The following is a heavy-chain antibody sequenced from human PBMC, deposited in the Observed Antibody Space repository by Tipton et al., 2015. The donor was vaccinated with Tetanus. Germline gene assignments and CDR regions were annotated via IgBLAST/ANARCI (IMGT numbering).Heavy chain of an antibody. CDR2: IYYTGNT. J-gene: IGHJ4*02. CDR3: ARRGGGSTFDH. V-gene: IGHV4-31*03. Sequence: TLSLTCTVSGGSFSLYYWSWIRQHPGKGLEWIGYIYYTGNTYYNPSLKSRLTISLDTSKNQFSLRLSSLSAADTAVYFCARRGGGSTFDHWGQGTLVTVSS. D-gene: IGHD1-26*01. CDR1: GGSFSLYY.